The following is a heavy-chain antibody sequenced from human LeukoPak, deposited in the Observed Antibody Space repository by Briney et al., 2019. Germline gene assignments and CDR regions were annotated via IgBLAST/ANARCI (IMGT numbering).Heavy chain of an antibody. CDR2: IYNREST. J-gene: IGHJ4*02. CDR3: ARRSWYFDY. V-gene: IGHV4-59*01. Sequence: ETLSLTCTVSGDSMNTYYWNWIRQPPGKGLEWIGYIYNRESTNYNPSLKGRVTISIDTSKNQFSLKLISVTPADTAVYYCARRSWYFDYWGQGTLVTVSS. CDR1: GDSMNTYY. D-gene: IGHD2-15*01.